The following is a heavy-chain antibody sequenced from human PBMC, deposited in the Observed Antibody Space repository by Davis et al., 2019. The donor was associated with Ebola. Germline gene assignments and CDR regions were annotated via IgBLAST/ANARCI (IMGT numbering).Heavy chain of an antibody. CDR2: ISYDGSNK. Sequence: GESLKISCAASGFTFDDYAMHWVRQAPGKGLEWVAVISYDGSNKYYADSVKGRFTISRDNSKNTLYLQMNSLRAEDTAVYYCAKAGDSSGYYFTFDYWGQGTLVTVSS. D-gene: IGHD3-22*01. CDR3: AKAGDSSGYYFTFDY. V-gene: IGHV3-30*18. J-gene: IGHJ4*02. CDR1: GFTFDDYA.